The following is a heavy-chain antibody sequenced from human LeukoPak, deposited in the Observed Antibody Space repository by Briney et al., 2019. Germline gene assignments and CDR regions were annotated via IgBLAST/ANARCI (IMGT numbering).Heavy chain of an antibody. CDR2: ITGSGGST. J-gene: IGHJ4*02. CDR1: GFTFSSYA. V-gene: IGHV3-23*01. CDR3: ARGGKSDDYFDY. Sequence: GGSLRLSCAASGFTFSSYAMSWVRQAPGKGLEWVSTITGSGGSTYYADSVKGRFTISRDNSKNSLSLQMSSLRAEDTAVYFCARGGKSDDYFDYWGQGTLVTVSS.